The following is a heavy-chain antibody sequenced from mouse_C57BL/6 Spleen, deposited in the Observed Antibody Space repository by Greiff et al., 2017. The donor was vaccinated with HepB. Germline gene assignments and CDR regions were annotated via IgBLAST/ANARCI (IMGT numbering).Heavy chain of an antibody. V-gene: IGHV1-76*01. J-gene: IGHJ3*01. CDR3: ARDAGNYALFAY. D-gene: IGHD2-1*01. CDR2: IYPGSGNT. CDR1: GYTFTDYY. Sequence: QVQLKESGAELVRPGASVKLSCKASGYTFTDYYINWVKQRPGQGLEWIARIYPGSGNTYYNEKFKGKATLTAEKSSSTAYMQLSSLTSEDSAVYFCARDAGNYALFAYWGQGTLVTVSA.